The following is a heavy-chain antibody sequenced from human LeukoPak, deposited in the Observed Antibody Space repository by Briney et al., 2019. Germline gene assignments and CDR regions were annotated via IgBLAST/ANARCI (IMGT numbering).Heavy chain of an antibody. CDR3: AKDRSSGGYSGYEYYFDY. J-gene: IGHJ4*02. CDR2: IYSGGST. Sequence: GGSLRLSCAASGFTVSSNYMSWVRQAPGKGLEWVSVIYSGGSTYYADSVKGRFTISRDNSKNTLYLQMNSLRAEDTAVYYCAKDRSSGGYSGYEYYFDYWGQGTLVTVSS. CDR1: GFTVSSNY. V-gene: IGHV3-53*01. D-gene: IGHD5-12*01.